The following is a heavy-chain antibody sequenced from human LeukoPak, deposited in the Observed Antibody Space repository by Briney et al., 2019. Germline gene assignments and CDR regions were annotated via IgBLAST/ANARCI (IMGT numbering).Heavy chain of an antibody. V-gene: IGHV3-21*01. Sequence: PGRSLRLSCAASGFTFSSYSMNWVRQAPGKGLEWVSSISSSSSYIYYADSVKGRFTISRDNAKNSLYLQMHSLRAEDTAVYYCARGTTYYHDSSGRYGMDVWGQGTTVTVSS. CDR2: ISSSSSYI. J-gene: IGHJ6*02. CDR1: GFTFSSYS. CDR3: ARGTTYYHDSSGRYGMDV. D-gene: IGHD3-22*01.